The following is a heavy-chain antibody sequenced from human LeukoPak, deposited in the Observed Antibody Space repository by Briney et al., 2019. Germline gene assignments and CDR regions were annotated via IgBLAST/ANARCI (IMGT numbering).Heavy chain of an antibody. J-gene: IGHJ3*02. V-gene: IGHV3-9*01. CDR1: GFTFNDYA. CDR2: IKWNSGNI. D-gene: IGHD3-3*01. CDR3: VKGGFLEWLTLPYDAFDI. Sequence: GGSLRLSCAASGFTFNDYAMHWVRQVPGKGLEWVSGIKWNSGNIGYADSVKGRFTISRDNAKNSLYLQMNSLRAEDTALYYCVKGGFLEWLTLPYDAFDIWGQGTMVTVSS.